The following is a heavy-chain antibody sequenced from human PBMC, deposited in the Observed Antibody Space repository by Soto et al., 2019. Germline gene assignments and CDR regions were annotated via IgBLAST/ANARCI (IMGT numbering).Heavy chain of an antibody. Sequence: EVQLLESGGGLVQPGGSLRLSCAASGFTFSSYAMSWVRQAPGKGLEWVSAISGSGGSTYYADSVKGRFTISRDNSKNTLYLQMNSLRAEDTAVYYCAKVKGGLRFLEWFPAVLAMDVWGQGTTVTVSS. V-gene: IGHV3-23*01. CDR3: AKVKGGLRFLEWFPAVLAMDV. J-gene: IGHJ6*02. CDR2: ISGSGGST. D-gene: IGHD3-3*01. CDR1: GFTFSSYA.